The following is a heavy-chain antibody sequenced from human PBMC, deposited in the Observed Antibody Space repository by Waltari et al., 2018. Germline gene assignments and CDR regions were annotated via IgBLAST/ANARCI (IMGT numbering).Heavy chain of an antibody. CDR3: AKVAAFHSSGWQY. D-gene: IGHD6-19*01. CDR1: GFTFSSYD. Sequence: EVQLLESGGGLVQPAGSLRVSCASYGFTFSSYDMSWVRQAPGKGLELVSAISAVGDRTYYADSVKGRFTISRDNSKNTVNLQMNSLRAEDTAVYYCAKVAAFHSSGWQYWVQGTLVTVAS. CDR2: ISAVGDRT. J-gene: IGHJ4*02. V-gene: IGHV3-23*01.